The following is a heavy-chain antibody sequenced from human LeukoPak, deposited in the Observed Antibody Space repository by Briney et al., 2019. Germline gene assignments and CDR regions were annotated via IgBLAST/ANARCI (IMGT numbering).Heavy chain of an antibody. D-gene: IGHD5-18*01. V-gene: IGHV3-66*01. Sequence: GSLRLSCAASGFTDSSNYMSWVRQAPGKGLEWVSVIYSGGSTYYADSVKGRFTISRDNTKNTLYLQMNSLRAEDTAVYYCARDREYSYGLDYWGQGTLVTVSS. CDR2: IYSGGST. CDR3: ARDREYSYGLDY. J-gene: IGHJ4*02. CDR1: GFTDSSNY.